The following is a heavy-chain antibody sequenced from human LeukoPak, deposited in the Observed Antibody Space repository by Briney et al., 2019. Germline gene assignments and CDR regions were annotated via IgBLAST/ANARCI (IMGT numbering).Heavy chain of an antibody. CDR3: ARAGYCSSTSCYAPPLGNWFDP. D-gene: IGHD2-2*01. CDR2: IYPGDSDT. Sequence: GESLKISCKGSGYSFTSYWIGWVRQMPGKGLEWMGIIYPGDSDTRYSPSFQGQVTISADKSISTAYLQWSSLKASDTAMYYCARAGYCSSTSCYAPPLGNWFDPWGQGTLVTVSS. CDR1: GYSFTSYW. V-gene: IGHV5-51*01. J-gene: IGHJ5*02.